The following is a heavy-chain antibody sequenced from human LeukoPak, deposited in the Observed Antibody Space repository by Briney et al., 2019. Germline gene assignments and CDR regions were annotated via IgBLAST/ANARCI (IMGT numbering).Heavy chain of an antibody. V-gene: IGHV4-59*01. D-gene: IGHD3-10*01. CDR2: IYYSGST. Sequence: SETLSLTCTVSGGSISNKYWSWIRQPPGKGLEWMGYIYYSGSTNYNPSLKSRVTISVDTSKNQFSLKLSSVTAADTAVYYCARLSMVRGVSWFDPWGQGPLVTVSS. CDR1: GGSISNKY. J-gene: IGHJ5*02. CDR3: ARLSMVRGVSWFDP.